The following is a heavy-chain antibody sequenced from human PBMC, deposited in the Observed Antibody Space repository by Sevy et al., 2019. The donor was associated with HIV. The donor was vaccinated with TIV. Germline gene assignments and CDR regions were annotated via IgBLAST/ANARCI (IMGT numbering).Heavy chain of an antibody. Sequence: GGSLRLSCAASGFTFSSYGMHWVRQAPGKGLEWVAFIRYDGSNKYYADSVMGRFTISRDNSKNTLYLQMNSLRAEDTAVYYCAKRRELERRLDYFDYWGQGTLVTVSS. CDR2: IRYDGSNK. CDR1: GFTFSSYG. D-gene: IGHD1-1*01. CDR3: AKRRELERRLDYFDY. J-gene: IGHJ4*02. V-gene: IGHV3-30*02.